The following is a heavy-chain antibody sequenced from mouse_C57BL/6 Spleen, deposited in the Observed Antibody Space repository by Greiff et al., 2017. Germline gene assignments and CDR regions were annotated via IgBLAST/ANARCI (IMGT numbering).Heavy chain of an antibody. D-gene: IGHD2-3*01. Sequence: EVHLVESGAGLVKPGGSLKLSCAASGFTFSSYAMSWVRQTPEKRLEWVAYISSGGDYIYYADTVKGRFTISRDNARNTLYLQMSSLKSEDTAMYYCTRDGYYGYFDGWGTGTTVTVSS. CDR3: TRDGYYGYFDG. CDR2: ISSGGDYI. J-gene: IGHJ1*03. V-gene: IGHV5-9-1*02. CDR1: GFTFSSYA.